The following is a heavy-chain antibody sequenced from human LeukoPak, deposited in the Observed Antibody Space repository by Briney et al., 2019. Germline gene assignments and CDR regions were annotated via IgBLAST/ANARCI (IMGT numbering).Heavy chain of an antibody. D-gene: IGHD3-22*01. CDR2: ISSSSSYI. CDR3: DGSGYYSRFDY. CDR1: GFTFSSYS. V-gene: IGHV3-21*01. J-gene: IGHJ4*02. Sequence: GGSLRLSCAASGFTFSSYSMNWVRQAPGKGLEWVSSISSSSSYIYYADSVKSRFTISRDNAKNSLYLQMNSLRAEDTAVYYCDGSGYYSRFDYWGQGTLVTVSS.